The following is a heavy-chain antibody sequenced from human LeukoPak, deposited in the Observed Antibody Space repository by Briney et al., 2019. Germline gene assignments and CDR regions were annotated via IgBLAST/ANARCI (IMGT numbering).Heavy chain of an antibody. CDR2: IYHSGST. Sequence: SGTLSLTCAVSGGSISSSNWWSWVRQPPGKGLEWIGEIYHSGSTNYNPSLKSRVTISVDKSKNQFSLKLSSVTAADTAVYYCASASDYGDYVGYFDYWGQGTLVTVSS. D-gene: IGHD4-17*01. CDR1: GGSISSSNW. CDR3: ASASDYGDYVGYFDY. V-gene: IGHV4-4*02. J-gene: IGHJ4*02.